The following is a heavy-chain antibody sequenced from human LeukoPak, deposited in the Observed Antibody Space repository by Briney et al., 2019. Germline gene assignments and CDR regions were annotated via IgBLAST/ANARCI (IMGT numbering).Heavy chain of an antibody. Sequence: ASVKVSCKASGGTFSSYAISWVRQAPGQGLEWMGGIIPIFGTANYAQKFQGRVTITADESTSTAYMELSSLRSEDTAVYYCARDSRDLGGTNDYCGQGTLVTVSS. J-gene: IGHJ4*02. D-gene: IGHD3-16*01. V-gene: IGHV1-69*13. CDR1: GGTFSSYA. CDR2: IIPIFGTA. CDR3: ARDSRDLGGTNDY.